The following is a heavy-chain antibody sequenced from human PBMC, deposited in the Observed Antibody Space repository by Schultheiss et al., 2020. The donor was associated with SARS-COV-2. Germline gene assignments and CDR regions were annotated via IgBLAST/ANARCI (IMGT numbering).Heavy chain of an antibody. V-gene: IGHV3-74*01. CDR1: GFTFSDYW. CDR2: INGDGSTI. J-gene: IGHJ6*02. D-gene: IGHD3-16*01. Sequence: GGSLRLSCAASGFTFSDYWMHWVRQAPGEGLMWVSRINGDGSTINYADSVKGRFTISRDNAKNSLYLQMNSLRAEDTAVYYCARGVYDYIWGSYGGVPIYYYYGMDVWGQGTTVTVSS. CDR3: ARGVYDYIWGSYGGVPIYYYYGMDV.